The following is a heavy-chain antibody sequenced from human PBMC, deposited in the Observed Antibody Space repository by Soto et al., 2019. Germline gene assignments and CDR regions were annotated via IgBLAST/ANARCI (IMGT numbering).Heavy chain of an antibody. V-gene: IGHV3-23*01. CDR2: ISGSGGST. CDR1: GFTFSSYA. D-gene: IGHD3-22*01. CDR3: AKDSTRSITMIVVVITSFDY. Sequence: GGSLRLSCAASGFTFSSYAMSWVRQAPGKGLEWVSAISGSGGSTYYADSVKGRFTISTDNSKNTLYLQMNSLRAEDTAVYYCAKDSTRSITMIVVVITSFDYWGQGTLVTVSS. J-gene: IGHJ4*02.